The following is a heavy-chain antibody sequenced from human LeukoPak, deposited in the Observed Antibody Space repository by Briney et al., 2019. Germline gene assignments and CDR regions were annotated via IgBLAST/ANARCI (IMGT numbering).Heavy chain of an antibody. CDR1: GLIFSDYY. CDR3: ARNRGYGGYDSDY. V-gene: IGHV3-11*01. D-gene: IGHD5-12*01. CDR2: ISSSGTTI. J-gene: IGHJ4*02. Sequence: PGGSLRLSCAASGLIFSDYYMSWIRQAPGKGLEWVSYISSSGTTICYADSVKGRFTISRDNAKNSLYLQMNSLRAEDTAVYYCARNRGYGGYDSDYWGQGTLVTVSS.